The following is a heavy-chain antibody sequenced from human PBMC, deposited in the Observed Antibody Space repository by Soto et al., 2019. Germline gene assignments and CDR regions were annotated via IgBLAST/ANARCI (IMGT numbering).Heavy chain of an antibody. J-gene: IGHJ4*02. CDR1: GGTFSIYA. V-gene: IGHV1-69*13. CDR2: IIPIFGTA. D-gene: IGHD6-25*01. Sequence: PSVKVSCKASGGTFSIYAISWVRQAPGQGLEWMGGIIPIFGTANYAQKFQGRVTITADESTSTVYMELSSLRSEDTAVYYCARDGWTGSVGYWGQGTLVTVSS. CDR3: ARDGWTGSVGY.